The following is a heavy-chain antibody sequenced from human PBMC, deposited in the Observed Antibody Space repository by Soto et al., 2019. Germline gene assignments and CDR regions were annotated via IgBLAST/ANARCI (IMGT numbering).Heavy chain of an antibody. CDR3: ARDFSYSSGWYDY. CDR2: IKQDGSEK. CDR1: GFTFSSYW. V-gene: IGHV3-7*01. D-gene: IGHD6-19*01. Sequence: GSLRLSCAASGFTFSSYWMSWVRQAPGKGLEWVANIKQDGSEKYYVDSVKGRFTISRDNAKNSLYLQMNSLRAEDTAVYYCARDFSYSSGWYDYWGQGTLVTVSS. J-gene: IGHJ4*02.